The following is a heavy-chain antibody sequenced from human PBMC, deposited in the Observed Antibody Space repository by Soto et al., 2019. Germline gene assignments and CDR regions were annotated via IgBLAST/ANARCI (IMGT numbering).Heavy chain of an antibody. D-gene: IGHD5-12*01. Sequence: SETLSLTCAVYGGSFSGYYWSWIRQPPGEGLEWIGEINHSGSTNYNPSLKSRVTISVDTSKNQFSLKLSSVTAADTAVYYCAREGVATIGAENWFDPWGQGTLVTVSS. CDR1: GGSFSGYY. CDR2: INHSGST. CDR3: AREGVATIGAENWFDP. J-gene: IGHJ5*02. V-gene: IGHV4-34*01.